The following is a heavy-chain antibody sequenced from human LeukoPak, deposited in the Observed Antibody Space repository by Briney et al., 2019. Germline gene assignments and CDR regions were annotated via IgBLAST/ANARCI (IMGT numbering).Heavy chain of an antibody. Sequence: PETLSLTCTVSGVSISDYYWNWIRQPPGKGLEWVGYIHKSGYTNYNPSLTRRVITSVDTSKKQFSLRLTSVTTADTAVYYCAGSGNYRRDASDIWGQRTMVSVS. J-gene: IGHJ3*02. CDR1: GVSISDYY. CDR2: IHKSGYT. D-gene: IGHD1-26*01. CDR3: AGSGNYRRDASDI. V-gene: IGHV4-59*01.